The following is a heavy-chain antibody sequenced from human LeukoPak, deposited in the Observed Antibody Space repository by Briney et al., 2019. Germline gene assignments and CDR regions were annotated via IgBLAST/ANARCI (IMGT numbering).Heavy chain of an antibody. D-gene: IGHD6-19*01. CDR3: ARGYSSGHYFDY. Sequence: SETLSLTCTVSGGSISSYYLSWIRQPPGKGLEWIGYIYYSGSTNYNPSLKSRVTISLDTSKNQFSLKLSSVTAADTAVYYCARGYSSGHYFDYWGQGTLVTVSS. V-gene: IGHV4-59*01. CDR1: GGSISSYY. J-gene: IGHJ4*02. CDR2: IYYSGST.